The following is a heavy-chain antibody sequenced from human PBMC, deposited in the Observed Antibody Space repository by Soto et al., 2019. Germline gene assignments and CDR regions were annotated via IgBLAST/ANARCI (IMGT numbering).Heavy chain of an antibody. D-gene: IGHD3-3*01. CDR1: GYTFTSYD. J-gene: IGHJ6*03. Sequence: ASVKVSCKASGYTFTSYDINWVRQATGQGLEWMGWMNPNSGNTGYAQKFQGRVTMTRNTSISTAYMELSSLRSEDTAVYYCARGTGYDFWIGYPHHYYCYFMAVWGKGTTVTVSS. V-gene: IGHV1-8*01. CDR3: ARGTGYDFWIGYPHHYYCYFMAV. CDR2: MNPNSGNT.